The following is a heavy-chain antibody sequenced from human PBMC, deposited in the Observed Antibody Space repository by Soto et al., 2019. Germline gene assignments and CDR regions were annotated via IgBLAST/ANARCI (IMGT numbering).Heavy chain of an antibody. V-gene: IGHV1-18*01. Sequence: ASVKVSCKASGYTFTSYGISWVRQAPGQGLEWMGWISAYNGNTNYAQKLQGRVTMTTDTSTSTAYMELRSLRSDDTAVYYCARSGITGTTCYYYYYMDVWGKGTTVTVSS. CDR1: GYTFTSYG. J-gene: IGHJ6*03. D-gene: IGHD1-7*01. CDR3: ARSGITGTTCYYYYYMDV. CDR2: ISAYNGNT.